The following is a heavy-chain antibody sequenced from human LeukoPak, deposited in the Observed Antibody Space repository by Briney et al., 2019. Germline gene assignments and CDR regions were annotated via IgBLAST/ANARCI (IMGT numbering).Heavy chain of an antibody. CDR2: ISSSGSTI. CDR3: ARKLMVYAYFDY. V-gene: IGHV3-11*01. J-gene: IGHJ4*02. CDR1: GFSFDRYA. Sequence: GQSLRLSCEASGFSFDRYAMRWIRQAPGKGLEWVSYISSSGSTIYYADSVKGRFTISRDNAKNSLYLQMNSLRAEDTAVYYCARKLMVYAYFDYWGQGTLVTVSS. D-gene: IGHD2-8*01.